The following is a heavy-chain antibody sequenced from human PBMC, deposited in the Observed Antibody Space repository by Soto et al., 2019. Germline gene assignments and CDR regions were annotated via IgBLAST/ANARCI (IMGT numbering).Heavy chain of an antibody. CDR2: ISSSSSYI. J-gene: IGHJ4*02. D-gene: IGHD3-16*02. CDR1: GFTFSSYS. CDR3: ARAALGVWGSYLNFDY. V-gene: IGHV3-21*01. Sequence: KPGGSLRLSCAASGFTFSSYSMNWVRQAPGKGLEWVSSISSSSSYIYYADSVKGRFTISRDNAKNSLYLQMNSLRAEDTAVYYCARAALGVWGSYLNFDYWGQGTLVTVSS.